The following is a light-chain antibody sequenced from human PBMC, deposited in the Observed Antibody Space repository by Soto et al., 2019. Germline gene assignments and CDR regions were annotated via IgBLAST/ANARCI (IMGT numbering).Light chain of an antibody. CDR3: QQYGTSRT. J-gene: IGKJ1*01. Sequence: ESVLTQSPGTLSLSPAERATLSCRASQSVSSNLAWYQQKPGQAPRLLIYDVSSRATGIPDRFSGSGSGTDFTLTISRLEPEDFAVYYCQQYGTSRTFGQGTKVDIK. CDR2: DVS. CDR1: QSVSSN. V-gene: IGKV3-20*01.